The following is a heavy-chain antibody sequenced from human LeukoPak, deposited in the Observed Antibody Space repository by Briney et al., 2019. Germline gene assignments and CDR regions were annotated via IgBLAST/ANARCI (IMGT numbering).Heavy chain of an antibody. CDR1: GFSFDDYA. V-gene: IGHV3-20*04. J-gene: IGHJ2*01. D-gene: IGHD3-22*01. CDR3: ARDRAPSMIVVVVTTAFDL. CDR2: INWNGGST. Sequence: GGSLRLSCAASGFSFDDYAMSWVRQAPGKGLEWVSGINWNGGSTGHADSVKGQFTISRDNAKNFLYLQMNSLRAEDTALYYCARDRAPSMIVVVVTTAFDLWGRGTLVTVSS.